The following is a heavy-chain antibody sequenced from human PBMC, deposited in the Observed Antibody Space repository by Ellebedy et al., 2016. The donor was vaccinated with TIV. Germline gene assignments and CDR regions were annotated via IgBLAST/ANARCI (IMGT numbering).Heavy chain of an antibody. D-gene: IGHD1-26*01. Sequence: GESLKIPCAASGFTVSSNYMTWVRRAPGKWLEWVSGIYSGGSTYYADSVNGRFTISRDNSKKTLYLQMNSLRDEDTAVYYCARGGSYYVHWGQGTLVTVSS. CDR3: ARGGSYYVH. CDR2: IYSGGST. J-gene: IGHJ4*02. V-gene: IGHV3-66*01. CDR1: GFTVSSNY.